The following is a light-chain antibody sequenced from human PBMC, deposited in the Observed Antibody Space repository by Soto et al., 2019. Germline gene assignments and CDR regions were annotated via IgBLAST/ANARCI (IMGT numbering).Light chain of an antibody. CDR1: QTISTY. CDR3: QQFGDLTFI. J-gene: IGKJ5*01. CDR2: KAS. Sequence: DIQMTQSPSTLSASVGDRVTITCRASQTISTYLAWYQQKPGKAPKLLIYKASSLGSGVPSRFSGSGSGTDFTLTISSLRPEDIATYYCQQFGDLTFIFGQGTRLENK. V-gene: IGKV1-5*03.